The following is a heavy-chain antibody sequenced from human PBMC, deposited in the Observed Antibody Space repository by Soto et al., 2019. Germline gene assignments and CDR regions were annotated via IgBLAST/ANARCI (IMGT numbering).Heavy chain of an antibody. V-gene: IGHV2-5*02. Sequence: QITLKESGPTLVKPTQTLTLTCTFSGFSLSTSGVGVGWIRQPPGKALEWLALIYWDDDKRYSPSLKSRLTITKDTSKNQVVLTMPYMDPVDTATYYCAHKGGAEHWFYPWGQGTLVTVSS. J-gene: IGHJ5*02. CDR3: AHKGGAEHWFYP. CDR2: IYWDDDK. CDR1: GFSLSTSGVG. D-gene: IGHD1-26*01.